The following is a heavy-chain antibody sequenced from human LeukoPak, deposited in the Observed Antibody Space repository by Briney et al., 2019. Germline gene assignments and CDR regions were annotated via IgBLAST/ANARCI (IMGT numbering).Heavy chain of an antibody. CDR1: GGSISSGDYY. CDR2: IYYSGST. V-gene: IGHV4-30-4*01. Sequence: SQTLSLTCTISGGSISSGDYYWSWIRQPPGKGLVWIGYIYYSGSTYYNPSLKSRVTISVDTSKNQFSLKLSSVTAADTAVYYCARSYDSSGYYSDYWGQGTLVTVSS. J-gene: IGHJ4*02. CDR3: ARSYDSSGYYSDY. D-gene: IGHD3-22*01.